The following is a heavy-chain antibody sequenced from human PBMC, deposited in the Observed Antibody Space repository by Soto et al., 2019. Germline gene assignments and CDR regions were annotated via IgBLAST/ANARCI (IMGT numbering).Heavy chain of an antibody. Sequence: QITLKESGPTLVKPTQTLTLTCTFSGFSLSTGGMGVGWIRQPPGKALEWLALIYWDGDRRYSPSLMNRLTITKATSKNXVXLXMXXMDPVDTATYYCVHSRCGGDCLQSYSSHYYYGMDIWGQGTTVTVSS. J-gene: IGHJ6*02. CDR2: IYWDGDR. V-gene: IGHV2-5*02. CDR1: GFSLSTGGMG. D-gene: IGHD2-21*02. CDR3: VHSRCGGDCLQSYSSHYYYGMDI.